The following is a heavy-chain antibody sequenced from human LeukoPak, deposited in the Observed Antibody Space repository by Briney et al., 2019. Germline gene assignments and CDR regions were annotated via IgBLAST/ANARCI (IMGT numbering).Heavy chain of an antibody. D-gene: IGHD3-10*01. V-gene: IGHV4-61*02. CDR1: GGSISSGSYY. CDR2: IYTSGST. Sequence: PSETLSLTCTVSGGSISSGSYYWSWIRQPAGKGLEWIGRIYTSGSTNYNPSLKSRVTISVDTSKNQFSLKLSSVTAADTAVYYCASNPDPTGWFDPWGQGTLVTVSS. J-gene: IGHJ5*02. CDR3: ASNPDPTGWFDP.